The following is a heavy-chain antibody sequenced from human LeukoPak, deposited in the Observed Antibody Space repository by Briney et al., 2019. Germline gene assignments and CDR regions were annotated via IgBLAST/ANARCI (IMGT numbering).Heavy chain of an antibody. D-gene: IGHD3-10*01. CDR1: GGSISSYY. J-gene: IGHJ5*02. Sequence: SETLSLTCTVSGGSISSYYWSWIRQPPGKGLEWIGEINHSGSTNYNPSLKGRVTISVDTSKNQFSLKLSSVTAADTAVYYCARDRGRTWFDPWGQGTLVTVSS. CDR3: ARDRGRTWFDP. V-gene: IGHV4-34*01. CDR2: INHSGST.